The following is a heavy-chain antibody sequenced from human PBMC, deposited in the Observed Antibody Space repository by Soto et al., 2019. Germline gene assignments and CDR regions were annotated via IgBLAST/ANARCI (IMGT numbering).Heavy chain of an antibody. D-gene: IGHD2-2*01. Sequence: PSETMSLTCTVSGGSISSGGYYWSWIRQHPEKGLEWIGYIYYSGSTYYNPSLKSRVTISVDTSKNQFSLKLSSVTAADTAVYYCARTSIVVVPAAYYYYGMDVWGQGTTVTVSS. J-gene: IGHJ6*02. CDR2: IYYSGST. CDR1: GGSISSGGYY. CDR3: ARTSIVVVPAAYYYYGMDV. V-gene: IGHV4-31*03.